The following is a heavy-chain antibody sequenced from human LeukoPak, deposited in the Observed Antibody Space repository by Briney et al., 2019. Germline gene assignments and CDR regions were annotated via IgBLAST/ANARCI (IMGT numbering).Heavy chain of an antibody. CDR1: GFTLSSYS. V-gene: IGHV3-21*01. D-gene: IGHD1-1*01. CDR3: ARELNGAFDP. Sequence: GGSLRLSCAASGFTLSSYSMNWVRQAPGKGLEWVSSISSSSSCIYYTDSVKGRFTISRDNAKNSLYLQMNSLRASDTAVYYCARELNGAFDPWGQGTLVTVSS. J-gene: IGHJ5*02. CDR2: ISSSSSCI.